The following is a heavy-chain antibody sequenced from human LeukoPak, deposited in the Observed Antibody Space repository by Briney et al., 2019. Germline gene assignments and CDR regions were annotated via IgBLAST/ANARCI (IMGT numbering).Heavy chain of an antibody. Sequence: GGSLRLSCAASGFTFSSYGMHWVRQAPGKGLEWVAVISYDGSNKYYADSVKGRFTISRDNSKNTLYLQMNSPRAEDTAVYYCAKGLIDSSSWPRSYYYYGMDVWGQGTTVTVSS. J-gene: IGHJ6*02. CDR2: ISYDGSNK. CDR3: AKGLIDSSSWPRSYYYYGMDV. D-gene: IGHD6-13*01. V-gene: IGHV3-30*18. CDR1: GFTFSSYG.